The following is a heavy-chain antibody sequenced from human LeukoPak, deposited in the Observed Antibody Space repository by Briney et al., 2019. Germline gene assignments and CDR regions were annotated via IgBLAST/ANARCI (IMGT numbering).Heavy chain of an antibody. J-gene: IGHJ4*02. CDR1: GGSFSGYY. V-gene: IGHV4-34*01. D-gene: IGHD3-10*01. CDR2: INHSGST. Sequence: PSETLSLTCAVYGGSFSGYYWSWIRQPPGKGLEWIGEINHSGSTNYNPSLKSRVTISVDTSKNQFSLKLSSVAAADTAVYYCARGKYYYGSGSYRFDYWGQGTLVTVSS. CDR3: ARGKYYYGSGSYRFDY.